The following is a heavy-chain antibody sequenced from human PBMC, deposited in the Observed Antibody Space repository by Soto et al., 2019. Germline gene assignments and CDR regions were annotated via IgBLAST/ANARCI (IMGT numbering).Heavy chain of an antibody. Sequence: EVQLLESGGGLVQPGGSLRLSCAASGFTFSSYAMSWVRQAPGKGLEWVSAISGSGGSTYYADSVKGRFTISRDNSKNTLYLQMNRLRDEDSAVYYCAKDRAAAARSDDYWGQGTLVTVSS. D-gene: IGHD6-13*01. CDR1: GFTFSSYA. J-gene: IGHJ4*02. V-gene: IGHV3-23*01. CDR3: AKDRAAAARSDDY. CDR2: ISGSGGST.